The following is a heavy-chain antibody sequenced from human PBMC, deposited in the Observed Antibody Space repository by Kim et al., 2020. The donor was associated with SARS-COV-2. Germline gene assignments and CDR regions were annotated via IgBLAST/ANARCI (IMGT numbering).Heavy chain of an antibody. CDR1: GGTFSSYA. J-gene: IGHJ4*02. CDR3: ARDGGDGYNNDY. V-gene: IGHV1-69*13. Sequence: SVKVSCKASGGTFSSYAISWVRQAPGQGLEWMGGIIPIFGTANYAQKFQGRVTITADESTSTAYMELSSLRSEDTAVYYCARDGGDGYNNDYWGQGTLVTVSS. D-gene: IGHD5-12*01. CDR2: IIPIFGTA.